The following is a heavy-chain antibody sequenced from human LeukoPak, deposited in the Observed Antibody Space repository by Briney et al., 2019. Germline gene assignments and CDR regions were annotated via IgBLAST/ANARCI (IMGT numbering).Heavy chain of an antibody. D-gene: IGHD3-22*01. CDR2: IKQDGSEK. CDR3: CSGYYMRFDY. Sequence: GGSLRLSCAASGITFSSYWMSWVRQAPGKGLEWVANIKQDGSEKYYVDSVKGRFTISRDNAKNSLYLQMNSLRAEDTAVYYCCSGYYMRFDYWGQGTLVTVSS. J-gene: IGHJ4*02. CDR1: GITFSSYW. V-gene: IGHV3-7*01.